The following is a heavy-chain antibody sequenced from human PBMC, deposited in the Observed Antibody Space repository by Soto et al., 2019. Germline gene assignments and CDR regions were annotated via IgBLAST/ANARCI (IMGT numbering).Heavy chain of an antibody. J-gene: IGHJ3*02. CDR1: GFTFNDYA. V-gene: IGHV3-23*01. CDR3: YKDSRLPGFGLLIHAFDI. D-gene: IGHD3-3*01. Sequence: TGGSLRLSCAVSGFTFNDYAMSWVRQAPGKGLEWVATMTGNLRNRYDADSVEGRFTISGDNSNNTLYLQMNSLRVEDTDTYYFYKDSRLPGFGLLIHAFDIWGQGTMVTVSS. CDR2: MTGNLRNR.